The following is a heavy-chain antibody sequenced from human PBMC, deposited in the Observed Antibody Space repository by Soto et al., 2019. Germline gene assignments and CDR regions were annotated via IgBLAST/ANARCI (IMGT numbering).Heavy chain of an antibody. CDR2: ISGSGGTT. J-gene: IGHJ4*02. Sequence: HPGGSLRLSCAASGFTFSSYAMSWVRQAPGKGLEWVSNISGSGGTTYYADSAKGRFTISRDNSKNTLFLQMNSLRAEDTAVYYCAKTRITFGGVIPTPDYWGQGTLVTVSS. V-gene: IGHV3-23*01. CDR3: AKTRITFGGVIPTPDY. CDR1: GFTFSSYA. D-gene: IGHD3-16*02.